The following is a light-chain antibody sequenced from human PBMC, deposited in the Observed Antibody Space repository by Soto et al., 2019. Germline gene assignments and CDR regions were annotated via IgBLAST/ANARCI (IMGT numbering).Light chain of an antibody. Sequence: QSALTQPPSASESPGQSVTISCTGTSSDIGGYDFVSWYQQHPGKAPKLIIYDINKRPSGVPDRFSGSRSGNTAALTASGLRAEDEADYYCSSFAVSHIVFGTGTKLTVL. CDR1: SSDIGGYDF. CDR3: SSFAVSHIV. CDR2: DIN. J-gene: IGLJ1*01. V-gene: IGLV2-8*01.